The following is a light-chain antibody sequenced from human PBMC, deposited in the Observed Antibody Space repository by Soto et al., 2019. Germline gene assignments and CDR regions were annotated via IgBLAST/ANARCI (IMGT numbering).Light chain of an antibody. CDR2: DAT. J-gene: IGKJ3*01. V-gene: IGKV3-11*01. CDR3: HNRSKWPFT. Sequence: EIVLTQSPATLSLSPGERATLSCRASQSVSSYLAWYQQKPGQAPRLLIHDATNRATGIQGRFSGSGSGTDFTLNIGSLEHEYFAVYYCHNRSKWPFTFGPGTKVDI. CDR1: QSVSSY.